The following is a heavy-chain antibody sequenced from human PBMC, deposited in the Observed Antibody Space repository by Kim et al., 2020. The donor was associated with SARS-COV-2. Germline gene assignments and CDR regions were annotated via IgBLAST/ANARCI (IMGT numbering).Heavy chain of an antibody. V-gene: IGHV3-23*01. Sequence: GGSLRLSCAASGFTFSSYAMSWVRQAPGKGLEWVSTISDSGGSTYYAYSVKGRFTISRDNSKNTLYLQMNSLRAEDTAVYYCAKAYYYDSSGYFDYWGQGTLVTVSS. CDR1: GFTFSSYA. D-gene: IGHD3-22*01. CDR3: AKAYYYDSSGYFDY. J-gene: IGHJ4*02. CDR2: ISDSGGST.